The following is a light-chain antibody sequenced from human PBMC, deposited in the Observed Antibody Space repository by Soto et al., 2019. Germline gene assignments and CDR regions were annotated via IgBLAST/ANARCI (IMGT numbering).Light chain of an antibody. CDR2: IND. CDR3: ATWDDSLTAAV. V-gene: IGLV1-44*01. Sequence: QSALTQPPSLSGTPGQRVTISCSGSSSNNGGNTVHWYQHLPGTAPKLLIYINDQRPSGVPARFSGSTSGTSASLAISGLQSDDEAHYYCATWDDSLTAAVFGGGTQLTVL. J-gene: IGLJ7*01. CDR1: SSNNGGNT.